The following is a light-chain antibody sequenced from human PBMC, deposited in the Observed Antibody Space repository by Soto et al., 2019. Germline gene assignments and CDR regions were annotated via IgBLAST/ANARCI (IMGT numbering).Light chain of an antibody. J-gene: IGKJ1*01. CDR2: GAS. CDR1: QGVSSF. CDR3: QQRSNWPPWT. V-gene: IGKV3-11*01. Sequence: ESVLTQSPATLYLSPGERASLTCRASQGVSSFLAWYQQKPGQAPRLLLYGASIRATGIPARFSGSGSGTDFTLTISSLEPEDFAVYYCQQRSNWPPWTFGQGTKVDIK.